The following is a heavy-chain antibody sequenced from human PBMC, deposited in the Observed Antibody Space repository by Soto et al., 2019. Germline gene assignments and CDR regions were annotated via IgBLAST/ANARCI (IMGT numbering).Heavy chain of an antibody. J-gene: IGHJ6*02. CDR3: ARVSWREKYGMDV. CDR2: ITFSGNTV. CDR1: GFTFSDSY. Sequence: GGSLRLSCAASGFTFSDSYMSWIRQAPGKGLEWISYITFSGNTVYYADSLKGRFTISRDNAKNSLYLQMDRLRAEDTAVYYCARVSWREKYGMDVWGQGTTVTVSS. V-gene: IGHV3-11*01.